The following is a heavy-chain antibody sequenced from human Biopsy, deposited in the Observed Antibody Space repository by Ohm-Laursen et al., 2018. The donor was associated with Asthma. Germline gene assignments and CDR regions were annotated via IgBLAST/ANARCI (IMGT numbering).Heavy chain of an antibody. Sequence: GTLSLTCTVSGASITSSAYYWGWIRQPPGKGLEWIGSMYYGETTYYSPSLKSRVTISVDTSKNQFSLILSLVTAADTAVYYCARHDHRWDTYADFWGQGTLVTVSS. V-gene: IGHV4-39*01. J-gene: IGHJ4*02. CDR1: GASITSSAYY. CDR3: ARHDHRWDTYADF. D-gene: IGHD2-2*01. CDR2: MYYGETT.